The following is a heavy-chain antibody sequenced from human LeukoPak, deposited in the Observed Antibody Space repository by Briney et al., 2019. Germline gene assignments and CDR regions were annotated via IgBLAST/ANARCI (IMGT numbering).Heavy chain of an antibody. J-gene: IGHJ4*02. V-gene: IGHV4-30-2*02. Sequence: SQTLSLTCTVSGGSISSGGYYWSWIRQPPGKGLEWIGYIYHSGSTYYNPSLKSRVTISVDTSKNQFSLKLSSVTAADTAVYYCARYQWFTLFDYWGQGTLVTVSS. CDR3: ARYQWFTLFDY. CDR1: GGSISSGGYY. D-gene: IGHD6-19*01. CDR2: IYHSGST.